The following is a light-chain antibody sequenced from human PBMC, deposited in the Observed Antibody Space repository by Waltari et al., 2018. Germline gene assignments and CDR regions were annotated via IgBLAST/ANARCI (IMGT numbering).Light chain of an antibody. J-gene: IGKJ4*01. CDR3: QQYYSNSLT. Sequence: DIVMTQSLDSLAVSLGERATINCKSSQTVLYSSNNKNYLAWYQKKSGQPPKLLISWASARGSGVPDRFRGSGSGTDFTLTISSLQAEDVAVYFCQQYYSNSLTFGGGTRVEIK. V-gene: IGKV4-1*01. CDR2: WAS. CDR1: QTVLYSSNNKNY.